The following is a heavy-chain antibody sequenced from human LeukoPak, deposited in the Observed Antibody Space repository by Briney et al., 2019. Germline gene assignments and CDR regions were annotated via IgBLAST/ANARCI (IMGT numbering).Heavy chain of an antibody. CDR1: GFTFSSYW. J-gene: IGHJ4*02. CDR2: IKQDGSEK. V-gene: IGHV3-7*01. Sequence: GGSLRLSCAASGFTFSSYWMSWVRQAPGKGLEWVANIKQDGSEKYYVDSVKGRFTIPRDNAKNSLYLQMNSLRAEDTAVYYCARDEEGGTSYFDYWGQGTLVTVSS. D-gene: IGHD1-26*01. CDR3: ARDEEGGTSYFDY.